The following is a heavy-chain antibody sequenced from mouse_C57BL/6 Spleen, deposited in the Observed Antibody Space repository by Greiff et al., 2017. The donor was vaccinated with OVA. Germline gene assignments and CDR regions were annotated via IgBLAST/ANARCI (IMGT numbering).Heavy chain of an antibody. CDR1: GFTFSDYG. CDR2: ISSGSSTI. V-gene: IGHV5-17*01. J-gene: IGHJ1*03. D-gene: IGHD4-1*01. CDR3: ARRNWDGYFDV. Sequence: EVMLVESGGGLVKPGGSLKLSCAASGFTFSDYGMHWVRQAPEKGLEWVAYISSGSSTIYYADTVKGRFTISRDTAKNTLFLQMTSLRSEDTAMYYCARRNWDGYFDVWGTGTTVTVSS.